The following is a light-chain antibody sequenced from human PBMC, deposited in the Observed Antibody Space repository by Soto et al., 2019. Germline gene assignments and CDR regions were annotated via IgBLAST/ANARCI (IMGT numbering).Light chain of an antibody. J-gene: IGKJ1*01. CDR3: QQYNIWPLWT. CDR2: AAS. V-gene: IGKV3-15*01. CDR1: ESVTSS. Sequence: EIVMTQSPATLSVSPGDRATLFCRASESVTSSLAWYQQKPGQPPRLLIYAASTRATDVPARFSGGGSETEFTLTISSLQSEDFAVYFCQQYNIWPLWTFGQGTKVEIK.